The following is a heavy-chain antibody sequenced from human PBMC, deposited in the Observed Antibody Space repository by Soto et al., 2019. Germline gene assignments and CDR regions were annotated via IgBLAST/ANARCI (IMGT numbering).Heavy chain of an antibody. J-gene: IGHJ4*02. CDR1: GGTFSRYA. CDR3: ARSEGYSYGYWFDY. Sequence: SVKVSCSASGGTFSRYAISWVRQAPGQGLEWMGGIIPIFGTANYAQKFQGRVTITADESTSTAYMELSSLRSEDTAVYYCARSEGYSYGYWFDYWGQGTLVTVSS. CDR2: IIPIFGTA. V-gene: IGHV1-69*13. D-gene: IGHD5-18*01.